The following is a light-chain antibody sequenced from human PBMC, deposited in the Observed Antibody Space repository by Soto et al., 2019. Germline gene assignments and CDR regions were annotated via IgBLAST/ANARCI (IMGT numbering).Light chain of an antibody. CDR2: AAS. Sequence: DIQMTQSPSSLSASVGDRFTITCRASQSIASYLNWYQQKPGKAPKILIYAASSLQSGVPSRFSGSGSGTDFTLIISSLQPEDFATYFCQQSYSTPITFGQGTRLEIK. CDR1: QSIASY. CDR3: QQSYSTPIT. V-gene: IGKV1-39*01. J-gene: IGKJ5*01.